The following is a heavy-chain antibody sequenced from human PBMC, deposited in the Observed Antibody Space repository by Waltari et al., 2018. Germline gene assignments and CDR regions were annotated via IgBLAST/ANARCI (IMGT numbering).Heavy chain of an antibody. D-gene: IGHD3-3*01. CDR3: ARVYDFWSGYYYYYGMDV. CDR2: IYYSGST. Sequence: QVPLQESGPGLVKPSDTLSLTCTVSGGSLSSYYWSWIRQPPGKGLEWIGYIYYSGSTNYNPSLKSRVTISVDTSKNQFSLKLSSVTAADTAVYYCARVYDFWSGYYYYYGMDVWGQGTTVTVSS. CDR1: GGSLSSYY. V-gene: IGHV4-59*01. J-gene: IGHJ6*02.